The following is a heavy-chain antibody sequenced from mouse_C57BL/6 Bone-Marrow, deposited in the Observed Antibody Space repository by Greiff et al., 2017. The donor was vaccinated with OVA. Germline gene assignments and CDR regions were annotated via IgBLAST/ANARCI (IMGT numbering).Heavy chain of an antibody. D-gene: IGHD1-1*01. Sequence: QVQLQQPGAELVKPGASVKMSCKASGYTFTSHWITWVKQRPGQGLEWIGDIYPGSGSTNYNEKFKSKATLTVDTSSSTAYMQLSSLTSEDSAVYYCASEGDYYDDKNYFDYWGQGTTLTVSS. J-gene: IGHJ2*01. CDR3: ASEGDYYDDKNYFDY. CDR2: IYPGSGST. V-gene: IGHV1-55*01. CDR1: GYTFTSHW.